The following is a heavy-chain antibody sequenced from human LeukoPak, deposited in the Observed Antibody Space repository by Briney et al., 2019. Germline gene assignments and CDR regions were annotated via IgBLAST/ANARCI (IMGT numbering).Heavy chain of an antibody. V-gene: IGHV4-59*11. D-gene: IGHD6-13*01. CDR1: GGPIDRLY. CDR3: ASRPAGSTWYGVFDY. J-gene: IGHJ4*02. Sequence: SENLSLNCTVSGGPIDRLYWSWIRQPPGKGLEWSGYVFYPGSTNYNPSLKSRITMSLDTSRDQFFLRLTSVTAADTAIYFCASRPAGSTWYGVFDYWSQGTLVTVSS. CDR2: VFYPGST.